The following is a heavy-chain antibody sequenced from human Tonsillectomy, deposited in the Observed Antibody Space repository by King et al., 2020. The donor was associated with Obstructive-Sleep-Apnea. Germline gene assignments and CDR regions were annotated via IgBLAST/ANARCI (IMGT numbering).Heavy chain of an antibody. CDR3: AKPYGDGFYWYFDL. J-gene: IGHJ2*01. CDR1: GFTFSSYA. Sequence: VQLVESGGGLVQPGGSLRLSCAASGFTFSSYAMSWVRQSPGKGLEWVSAISGSGGSTYYADAVKGRFTISRDNSKTTLYLQMNSLRAEDTAVYYCAKPYGDGFYWYFDLWGRGTLVTVSS. CDR2: ISGSGGST. D-gene: IGHD4-17*01. V-gene: IGHV3-23*04.